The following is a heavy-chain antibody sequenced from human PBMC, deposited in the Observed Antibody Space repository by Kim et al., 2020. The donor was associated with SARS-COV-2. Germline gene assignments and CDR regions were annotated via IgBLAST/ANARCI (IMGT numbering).Heavy chain of an antibody. J-gene: IGHJ3*02. CDR3: ARPVSMVRGVDAFDI. CDR1: GYTFTSYY. D-gene: IGHD3-10*01. V-gene: IGHV1-46*03. Sequence: ASVKVSCKASGYTFTSYYMHWVRQAPGQGLEWMGIINPSGGSTSYAQKFQGRVTMTRDTSTSTVYMELSSLRSEDTAVYYCARPVSMVRGVDAFDIWGQGTMVTVSS. CDR2: INPSGGST.